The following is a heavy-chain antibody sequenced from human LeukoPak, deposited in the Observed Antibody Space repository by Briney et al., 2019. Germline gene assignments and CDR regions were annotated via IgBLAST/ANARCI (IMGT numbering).Heavy chain of an antibody. CDR2: IYYSGST. J-gene: IGHJ4*02. CDR3: ARDVYFDY. V-gene: IGHV4-39*02. CDR1: GDFITAYY. Sequence: SETLSLTCTVSGDFITAYYWSWIRQPPGKGLEWIGSIYYSGSTYYNPSLKSRVTISVDTSKNQFSLKLSSVTAADTAVYYCARDVYFDYWGQGTLVTVSS.